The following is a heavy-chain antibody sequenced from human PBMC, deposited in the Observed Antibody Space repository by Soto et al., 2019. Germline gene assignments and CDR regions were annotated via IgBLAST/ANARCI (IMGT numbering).Heavy chain of an antibody. J-gene: IGHJ6*02. CDR2: MNPNSGNT. V-gene: IGHV1-8*01. D-gene: IGHD6-13*01. CDR3: ARGVAAADGMDV. CDR1: GYTXSSYD. Sequence: SXKVSCKASGYTXSSYDINLVRQATGQGLEWMGWMNPNSGNTGYAQKFQGRVTMTRNTSISTACMELSSLRSEDTAVYYCARGVAAADGMDVWGQGTTVTVSS.